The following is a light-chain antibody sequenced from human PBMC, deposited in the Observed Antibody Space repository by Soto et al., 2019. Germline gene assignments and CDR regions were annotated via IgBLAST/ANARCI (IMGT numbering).Light chain of an antibody. V-gene: IGKV1-12*01. Sequence: DIQMTQSPSSVSASVGDRVTITCRASQDISNWLAWYQQKPGRAPNLLIYVASSLQSGVPSRFSGSGSGTDFTLPIHCLQTEDFASDYCQQTHGFPYTFGQRTKLQFK. J-gene: IGKJ2*01. CDR3: QQTHGFPYT. CDR2: VAS. CDR1: QDISNW.